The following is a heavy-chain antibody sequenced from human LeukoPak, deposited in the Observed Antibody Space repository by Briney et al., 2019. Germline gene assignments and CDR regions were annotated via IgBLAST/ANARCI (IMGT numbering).Heavy chain of an antibody. CDR3: AKAGDSSGYYPTEFDP. Sequence: GGSLRLSCAASGFTFSSYWMSWVRQAPGKGLEWVSAISGSGGSTYYADSVKGRFTISRDNSKNTLYLQMNSLRAEDTAVYYCAKAGDSSGYYPTEFDPWGQGTLVTVSS. CDR1: GFTFSSYW. V-gene: IGHV3-23*01. D-gene: IGHD3-22*01. CDR2: ISGSGGST. J-gene: IGHJ5*02.